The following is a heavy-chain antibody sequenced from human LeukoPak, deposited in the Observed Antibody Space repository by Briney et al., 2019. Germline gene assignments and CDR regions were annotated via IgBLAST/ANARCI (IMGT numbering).Heavy chain of an antibody. J-gene: IGHJ4*02. CDR1: GFTFSSYA. D-gene: IGHD6-13*01. Sequence: GGSLRLSCAASGFTFSSYAMSWVRQAPGKGLEWVSAISGSGGSTYYADSVEGRFTISRDNSKNTLYLQMNSLRAEDTAVYYCARYSSSWYSYFDYWGQGTLVTVSS. CDR3: ARYSSSWYSYFDY. V-gene: IGHV3-23*01. CDR2: ISGSGGST.